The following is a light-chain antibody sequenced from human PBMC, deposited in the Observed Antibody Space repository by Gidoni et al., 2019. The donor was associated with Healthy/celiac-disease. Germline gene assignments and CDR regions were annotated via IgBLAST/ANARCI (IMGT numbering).Light chain of an antibody. CDR3: QHSYSTPYT. CDR2: AAS. CDR1: QSISSY. V-gene: IGKV1-39*01. Sequence: DIPITQAPPSLSASVGDRVTITCRASQSISSYLNWYQQKPGNAPKLLSYAASSLQSGVPSRFSGSGSGTDFTLTISSLQPEDFATYYCQHSYSTPYTFGQGTKLEIK. J-gene: IGKJ2*01.